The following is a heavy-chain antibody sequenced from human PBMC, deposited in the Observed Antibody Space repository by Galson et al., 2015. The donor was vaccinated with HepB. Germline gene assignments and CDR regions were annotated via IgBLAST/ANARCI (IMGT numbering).Heavy chain of an antibody. J-gene: IGHJ4*02. CDR2: IIPIFGMA. CDR3: AKETGEYNNGLGSYYYLDY. Sequence: SVKVSCKASGGTFESYTFGWVRQAPGQGLEWMGRIIPIFGMANYAQKFQGRVTITADRSTSTAYMELSSLTSEDTADYYCAKETGEYNNGLGSYYYLDYWGQGTLVTVSS. V-gene: IGHV1-69*02. D-gene: IGHD3-10*01. CDR1: GGTFESYT.